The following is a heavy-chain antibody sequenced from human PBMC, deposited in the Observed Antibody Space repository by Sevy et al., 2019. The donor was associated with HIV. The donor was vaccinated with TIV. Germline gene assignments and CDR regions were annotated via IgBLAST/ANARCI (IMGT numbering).Heavy chain of an antibody. D-gene: IGHD2-8*02. Sequence: GGSLRLSCAASRFSFNGYGMHWVRQAPGKGLEWVAFIRYDGSNKYYADSVKGRFTISRDDSKNTLYLQMNSLRAEDTALYYCARCTPAFCTGGVCFNWFDPWGQGTLVTVSS. CDR1: RFSFNGYG. CDR2: IRYDGSNK. J-gene: IGHJ5*02. CDR3: ARCTPAFCTGGVCFNWFDP. V-gene: IGHV3-30*02.